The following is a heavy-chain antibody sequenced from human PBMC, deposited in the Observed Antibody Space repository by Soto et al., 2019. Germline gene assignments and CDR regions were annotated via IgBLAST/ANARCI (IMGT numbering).Heavy chain of an antibody. V-gene: IGHV1-69*13. J-gene: IGHJ4*02. CDR3: ARGDEMTAVTIFEY. CDR2: VIPAFNTS. Sequence: SVKVSCKASGGAFGRYSVSWVRQAPGQGLEWIGGVIPAFNTSNYSLKFQGRVAIFADLSTSTVFMELRSLRSEDTALYYCARGDEMTAVTIFEYWGQGTLVTVS. CDR1: GGAFGRYS. D-gene: IGHD4-17*01.